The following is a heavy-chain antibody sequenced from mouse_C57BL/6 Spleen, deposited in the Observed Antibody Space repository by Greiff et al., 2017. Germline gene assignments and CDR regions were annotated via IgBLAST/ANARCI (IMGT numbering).Heavy chain of an antibody. CDR3: VRQAPPYDYDGDYYAMDY. Sequence: EVQGVESGGGLVQPKGSLKLSCAASGFSFNTYAMNWVRQAPGKGLEWVARIRSKSNNYATYYADSVKDRSTISRDDSESMLYLQMNNWKPEDTAMYYCVRQAPPYDYDGDYYAMDYWGQGTSVTVSS. CDR1: GFSFNTYA. D-gene: IGHD2-4*01. V-gene: IGHV10-1*01. J-gene: IGHJ4*01. CDR2: IRSKSNNYAT.